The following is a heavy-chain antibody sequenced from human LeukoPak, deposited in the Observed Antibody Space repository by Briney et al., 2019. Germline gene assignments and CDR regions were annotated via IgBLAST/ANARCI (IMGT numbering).Heavy chain of an antibody. CDR1: GYTFTGYY. CDR2: INPNSGGT. J-gene: IGHJ5*02. V-gene: IGHV1-2*02. CDR3: ARDFISIVVVTAAMANWFDP. D-gene: IGHD2-2*01. Sequence: ASVKVSCKASGYTFTGYYMHWVRQAPGQGLEWMGWINPNSGGTNYAQKFQGRVTMTRDTSISTAYMELSRLRSDDTAVYYCARDFISIVVVTAAMANWFDPWGQGTLVTVSS.